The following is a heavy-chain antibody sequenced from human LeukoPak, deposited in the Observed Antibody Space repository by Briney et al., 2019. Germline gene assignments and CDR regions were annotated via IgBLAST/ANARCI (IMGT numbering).Heavy chain of an antibody. CDR3: ARAQLRYFQGFDY. J-gene: IGHJ4*02. Sequence: PGGSLRLSCAASGFTFSSYWMSWVRQAPGKGLEWVANINQDGSEKFYVDSLKVRFTISRYNSKNSPYLQMNSLRVEDTAMYYCARAQLRYFQGFDYWGQGTLVTVSS. V-gene: IGHV3-7*04. CDR1: GFTFSSYW. CDR2: INQDGSEK. D-gene: IGHD3-9*01.